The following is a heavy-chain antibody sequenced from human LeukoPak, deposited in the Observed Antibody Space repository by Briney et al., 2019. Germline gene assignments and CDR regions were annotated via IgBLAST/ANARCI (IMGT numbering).Heavy chain of an antibody. V-gene: IGHV4-34*01. CDR2: INHSGGT. CDR1: GGSFSGYY. CDR3: ARNNVGFCSSSSCYSFDY. J-gene: IGHJ4*02. Sequence: SETLSLTCAVYGGSFSGYYWSWIRQPPGKGLEWIGEINHSGGTNYNPSLKSRVTISVDTSKNHFSLKLNSVTAADTAVYFCARNNVGFCSSSSCYSFDYWGQGTLVTVSS. D-gene: IGHD2-2*01.